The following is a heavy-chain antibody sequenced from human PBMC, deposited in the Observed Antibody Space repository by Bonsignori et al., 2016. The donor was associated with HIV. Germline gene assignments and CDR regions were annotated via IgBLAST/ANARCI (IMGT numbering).Heavy chain of an antibody. CDR3: AREGELYSSSTRPVPDY. Sequence: WVRQAPGQGLEWMGWISAYNGNTNYAQKLQGRVTMTTDTSTSTAYMELRSLRSDDTAVYYCAREGELYSSSTRPVPDYWGQGTLVTVSS. D-gene: IGHD6-6*01. CDR2: ISAYNGNT. J-gene: IGHJ4*02. V-gene: IGHV1-18*01.